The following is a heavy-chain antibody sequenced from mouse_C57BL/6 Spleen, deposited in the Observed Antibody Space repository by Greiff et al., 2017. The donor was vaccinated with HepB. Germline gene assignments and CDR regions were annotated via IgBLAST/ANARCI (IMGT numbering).Heavy chain of an antibody. D-gene: IGHD6-1*01. Sequence: QVQLQQPGAELVRPGSSVKLSCKASGYTFTSYWMDWVKQRPGQGLEWIGNIYPSDSETHYNQKFKDKATLTVDKSSSTAYMQLSSLTSEDSAVYYCARQLSSYYYAMDYWGQGTSVTVSS. CDR2: IYPSDSET. J-gene: IGHJ4*01. CDR1: GYTFTSYW. CDR3: ARQLSSYYYAMDY. V-gene: IGHV1-61*01.